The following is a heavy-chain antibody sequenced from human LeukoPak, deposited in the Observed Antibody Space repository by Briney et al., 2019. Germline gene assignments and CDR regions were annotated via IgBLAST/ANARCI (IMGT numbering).Heavy chain of an antibody. CDR1: GGSISSGGYY. CDR2: IYHSGST. J-gene: IGHJ4*02. Sequence: PSETLSLTCTVSGGSISSGGYYWSWIRQPPGKGLEWIGYIYHSGSTYYNPSLKSRVTISVDRSKNQFSLKLSSVTAADTAVYYCARDSTSLGLFDYWGQGTLVTVSS. D-gene: IGHD2-2*01. CDR3: ARDSTSLGLFDY. V-gene: IGHV4-30-2*01.